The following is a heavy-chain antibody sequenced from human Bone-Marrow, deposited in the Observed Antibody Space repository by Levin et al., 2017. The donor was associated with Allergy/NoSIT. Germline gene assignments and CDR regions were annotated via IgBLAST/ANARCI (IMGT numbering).Heavy chain of an antibody. Sequence: PGGSLRLSCAASGFSFSTYGMHWVRQAPGKGLEWVAVISPDGSYKYYADSVKGRFSITRDNSKNTLYLQMSSLGAEDTAVYCCVRDPGCGNFLSAFDIWGQGTMVTVSS. CDR2: ISPDGSYK. CDR1: GFSFSTYG. CDR3: VRDPGCGNFLSAFDI. V-gene: IGHV3-30*03. J-gene: IGHJ3*02. D-gene: IGHD2/OR15-2a*01.